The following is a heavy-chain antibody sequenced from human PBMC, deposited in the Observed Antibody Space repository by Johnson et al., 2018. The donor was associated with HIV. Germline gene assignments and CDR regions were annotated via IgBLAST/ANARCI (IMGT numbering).Heavy chain of an antibody. D-gene: IGHD3-22*01. CDR1: GFTFDDYG. Sequence: MLLVESGGNVVRPGWSLRLSCTASGFTFDDYGMSWVRQVPGKGLEWVSGINWNGDNTGYADSLKGRFTISRDNAKNSLYLQMNSLEAEDTAWYYCARFLGYYDSNGYYFGDGFAVWGRGTMVTVSS. J-gene: IGHJ3*01. CDR3: ARFLGYYDSNGYYFGDGFAV. V-gene: IGHV3-20*04. CDR2: INWNGDNT.